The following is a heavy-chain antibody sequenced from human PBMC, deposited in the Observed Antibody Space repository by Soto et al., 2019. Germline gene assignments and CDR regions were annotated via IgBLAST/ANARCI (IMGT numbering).Heavy chain of an antibody. CDR1: GGSISSGDYY. CDR2: IYYSGST. D-gene: IGHD1-26*01. Sequence: SETLSLTCTVSGGSISSGDYYWSWIRQPPGKGLEWIGYIYYSGSTYYNPSLKSRVTISVDTSKNQFSLRMTSMTAADTAVYYCARGKWADRFANWGQGILVTVSS. CDR3: ARGKWADRFAN. J-gene: IGHJ4*02. V-gene: IGHV4-30-4*01.